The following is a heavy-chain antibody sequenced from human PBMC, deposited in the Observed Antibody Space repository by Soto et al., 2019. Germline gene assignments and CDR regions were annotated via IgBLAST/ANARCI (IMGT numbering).Heavy chain of an antibody. D-gene: IGHD3-10*01. V-gene: IGHV3-64*02. CDR3: ARAIRGVVVPAFDF. Sequence: GGSMRLSCAASGFTFSSYAMSWVRQAPGKGLEYVSANSGDGHSTYYADSVKGRFTISRDNSENTLYLQMGSLRAEDMAVYYCARAIRGVVVPAFDFWGHGTLVTVSS. CDR1: GFTFSSYA. CDR2: NSGDGHST. J-gene: IGHJ4*01.